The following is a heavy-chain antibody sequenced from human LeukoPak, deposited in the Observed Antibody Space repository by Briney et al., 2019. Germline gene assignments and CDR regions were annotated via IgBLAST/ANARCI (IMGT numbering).Heavy chain of an antibody. V-gene: IGHV3-7*01. J-gene: IGHJ4*02. CDR1: GFTFSNDW. Sequence: GGSLRLSCAASGFTFSNDWMTWVRQAPGKGLEWVASIKPDGSEKYYVDSVRGRFTISRDNAKNSLYLQMNSLRVEDTAVYYCARENYDSSGYYMGFDYWGQGTLVTVSS. CDR3: ARENYDSSGYYMGFDY. D-gene: IGHD3-22*01. CDR2: IKPDGSEK.